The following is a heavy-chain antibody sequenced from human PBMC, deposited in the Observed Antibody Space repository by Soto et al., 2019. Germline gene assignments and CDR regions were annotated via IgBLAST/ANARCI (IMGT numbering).Heavy chain of an antibody. V-gene: IGHV3-23*01. CDR3: AKRPASINTFDY. CDR1: GFTFSHYV. J-gene: IGHJ4*02. Sequence: EVQLLDSGGELVQPGGSLRLSCAASGFTFSHYVMSWVRQAPGAGLESVSAISGSDGSTSYADSVKARFTISRDNSKNTRYLQMHSLRADDTAVYYCAKRPASINTFDYWGQGALVTVSS. D-gene: IGHD2-2*02. CDR2: ISGSDGST.